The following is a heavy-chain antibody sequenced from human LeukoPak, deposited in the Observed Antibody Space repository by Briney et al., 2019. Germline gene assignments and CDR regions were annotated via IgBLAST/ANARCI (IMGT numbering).Heavy chain of an antibody. V-gene: IGHV3-30*02. CDR3: ASFPPYMVRTDAFDI. D-gene: IGHD3-10*01. CDR1: GFTFSSYG. J-gene: IGHJ3*02. CDR2: IRYDGSNK. Sequence: PERSLRLSCAASGFTFSSYGMHWVRQAPGKGLEWVAFIRYDGSNKYYADSVKGRFTISRDNSKNTLYLQMNSLRTEDMAVYYCASFPPYMVRTDAFDIWGQGTMVTVSS.